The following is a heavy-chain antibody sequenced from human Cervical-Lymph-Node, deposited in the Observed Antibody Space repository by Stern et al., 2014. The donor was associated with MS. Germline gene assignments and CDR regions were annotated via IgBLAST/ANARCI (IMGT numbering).Heavy chain of an antibody. D-gene: IGHD5-18*01. Sequence: VQLVQSGAEVKQPGTSVKVSCNASGGTFSSYAISLVRQAPGQGLEWKGGIIPIFGTANYAQKFQGRVTITADESTSTAYMELSSLRSEDTAVYYCARGGYSLAYWGQGTLVTVSS. CDR2: IIPIFGTA. CDR3: ARGGYSLAY. CDR1: GGTFSSYA. V-gene: IGHV1-69*01. J-gene: IGHJ4*02.